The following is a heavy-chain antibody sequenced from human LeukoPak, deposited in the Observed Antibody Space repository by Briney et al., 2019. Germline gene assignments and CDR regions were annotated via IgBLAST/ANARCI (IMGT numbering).Heavy chain of an antibody. Sequence: PGGSLRLSCAASGLTFSNYAMSWVRQAPGKGLEWVSAISGSGGSTYYADSVKGRFTISRDNSKNTLYLQMNSLRAEDTAVYYCAKKTGYSYGNNYFDYWGQGTLVTVSS. V-gene: IGHV3-23*01. CDR1: GLTFSNYA. CDR3: AKKTGYSYGNNYFDY. D-gene: IGHD5-18*01. CDR2: ISGSGGST. J-gene: IGHJ4*02.